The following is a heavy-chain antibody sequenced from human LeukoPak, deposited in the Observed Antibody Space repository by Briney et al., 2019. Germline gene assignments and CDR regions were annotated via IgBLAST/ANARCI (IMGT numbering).Heavy chain of an antibody. CDR3: ARRSIMITFGGVIARLDAFDI. Sequence: SETLSLTCTVSGGSISSYYWSWIRQPPGKGLEWIGYIYYSGSTNYNPSLKSRVTISVDTSKNQFSLKLSSVTAADTAVYYCARRSIMITFGGVIARLDAFDIWGQGTVVTVSS. J-gene: IGHJ3*02. D-gene: IGHD3-16*02. V-gene: IGHV4-59*08. CDR1: GGSISSYY. CDR2: IYYSGST.